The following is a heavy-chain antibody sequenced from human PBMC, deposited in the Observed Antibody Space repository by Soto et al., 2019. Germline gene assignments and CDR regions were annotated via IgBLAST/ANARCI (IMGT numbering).Heavy chain of an antibody. J-gene: IGHJ4*02. Sequence: QVQLVQSGAEVKKPGSSVKVSCKASGGTFSSYTISWVRQAPGQGLEWMGRIIPILGIANYAQKFQGRATITPHKSTGTAYMELSSLSSEDTAVYYCARDRDSRGYYGDYWGQGTLVTVSS. CDR1: GGTFSSYT. CDR2: IIPILGIA. V-gene: IGHV1-69*08. CDR3: ARDRDSRGYYGDY. D-gene: IGHD3-22*01.